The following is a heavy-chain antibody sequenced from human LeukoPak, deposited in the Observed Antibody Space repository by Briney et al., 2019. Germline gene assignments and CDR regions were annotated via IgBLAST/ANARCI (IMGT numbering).Heavy chain of an antibody. CDR3: AQDLAWIRFDN. J-gene: IGHJ4*02. Sequence: GGSLRLSCAASGFTFSSYAMSWVRQAPGKGLECISGFSGSGGSTYYADSVVGRFTISRDNSRNTLYLQLDSLRVDDTAVYYCAQDLAWIRFDNWGQGTLVTVSS. CDR2: FSGSGGST. V-gene: IGHV3-23*01. D-gene: IGHD5-12*01. CDR1: GFTFSSYA.